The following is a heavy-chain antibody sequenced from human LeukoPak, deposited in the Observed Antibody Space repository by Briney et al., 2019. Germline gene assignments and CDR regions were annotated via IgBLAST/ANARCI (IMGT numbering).Heavy chain of an antibody. V-gene: IGHV4-61*01. CDR1: GGSISSSSYY. CDR2: IYYSGST. D-gene: IGHD6-13*01. J-gene: IGHJ5*02. CDR3: ARDVSSWFDP. Sequence: SETLSLTCTVSGGSISSSSYYWGWIRQPPGKGLEWIGYIYYSGSTNYNPSLKSRVTISVDTSKNQFSLKLSSVTAADTAVYYCARDVSSWFDPWGQGTLVTVSS.